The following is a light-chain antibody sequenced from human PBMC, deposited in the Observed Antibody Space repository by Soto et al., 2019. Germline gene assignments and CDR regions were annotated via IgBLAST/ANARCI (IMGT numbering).Light chain of an antibody. V-gene: IGLV2-8*01. CDR3: SSYAGSHNLV. J-gene: IGLJ3*02. CDR2: EVS. CDR1: SSDVGGYNY. Sequence: QSALTQPPSASGSPGQSVTISCTGTSSDVGGYNYVSWYQQHPGKAPKLMIYEVSKRPSGVPDRFSGSKSGNTPSLTVSGLQAEDEADYYCSSYAGSHNLVFGGGTKLTVL.